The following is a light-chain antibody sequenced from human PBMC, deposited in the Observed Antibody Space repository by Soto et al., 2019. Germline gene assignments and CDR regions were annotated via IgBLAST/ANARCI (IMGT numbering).Light chain of an antibody. CDR2: DVS. Sequence: QSALTQPRSVSGSPGQSVTISCTGTNSDIGGYNYVSWYQQHPGKAPKVMIYDVSRRPSGVPDRFSGSKSGNTASLTISGLQAEDEADDSCCSYAGTYDFWVFGGGTKLTVL. V-gene: IGLV2-11*01. J-gene: IGLJ3*02. CDR1: NSDIGGYNY. CDR3: CSYAGTYDFWV.